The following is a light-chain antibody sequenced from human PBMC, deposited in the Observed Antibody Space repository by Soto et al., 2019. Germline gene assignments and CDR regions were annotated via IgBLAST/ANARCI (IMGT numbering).Light chain of an antibody. V-gene: IGKV1-9*01. CDR1: QGIDNF. CDR2: AAS. Sequence: DIQLTQSPSFLSASVGDRVTITCRASQGIDNFLNWYQQKPGKAPNLLIYAASTLQSGVPSRFSGSGSGTDFTLTISSLQPEDFATYYCQQLNTYPITFGQGTRLEI. CDR3: QQLNTYPIT. J-gene: IGKJ5*01.